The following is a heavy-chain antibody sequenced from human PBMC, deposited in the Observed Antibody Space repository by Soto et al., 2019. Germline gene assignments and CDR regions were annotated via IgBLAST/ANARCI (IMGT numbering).Heavy chain of an antibody. V-gene: IGHV1-69*01. D-gene: IGHD2-21*02. CDR1: GGTFSSYA. CDR3: ARDRSVVTAISAYYYYGMDV. J-gene: IGHJ6*02. CDR2: IIPIFGTA. Sequence: QVQLVQSGAEVKKPGSSVKVSCKASGGTFSSYAISWVRQAPGQGLEWVGGIIPIFGTANYAQKFQGRVTITADESTSTAYMELSSLRSEDTAVYYCARDRSVVTAISAYYYYGMDVWGQGTTVTVSS.